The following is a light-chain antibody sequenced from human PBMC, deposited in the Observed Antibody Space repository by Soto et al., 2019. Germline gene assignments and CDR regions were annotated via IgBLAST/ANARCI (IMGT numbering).Light chain of an antibody. CDR3: QQYYSYPFT. V-gene: IGKV1-39*01. Sequence: DIQMTQSPSSLSASVGDRVTITCRASESISSYVNWYQQRPGKAPKVLIYGASSLQSGVPSRFSGSGYGTDFTLTISCLQSEDFATYYCQQYYSYPFTFGPGTKVDIK. J-gene: IGKJ3*01. CDR1: ESISSY. CDR2: GAS.